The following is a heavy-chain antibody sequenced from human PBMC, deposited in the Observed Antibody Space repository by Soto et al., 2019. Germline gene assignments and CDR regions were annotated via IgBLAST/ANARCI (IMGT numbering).Heavy chain of an antibody. CDR2: LKSDGSGT. J-gene: IGHJ4*02. CDR3: VRGDGDYYDGNGYLGRH. D-gene: IGHD3-22*01. Sequence: EVQLVESGGGLVQPGGSLRLSCAVSGFTFSNYWMHWVRQAPGKGLVWVSRLKSDGSGTMYADSVKGRLTISRDNAKKTLELLMNVLSAEDTSVYYCVRGDGDYYDGNGYLGRHWGQGTLVTVSS. CDR1: GFTFSNYW. V-gene: IGHV3-74*03.